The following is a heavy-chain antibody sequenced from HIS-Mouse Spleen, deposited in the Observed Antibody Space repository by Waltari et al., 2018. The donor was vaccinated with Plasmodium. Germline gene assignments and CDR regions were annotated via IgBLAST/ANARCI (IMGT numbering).Heavy chain of an antibody. CDR1: GFTFSSYG. D-gene: IGHD2-15*01. V-gene: IGHV3-30*18. Sequence: QVQLVESGGGVVQPGRSLRLSCAASGFTFSSYGMHWVRQAPGKGLAWVAVISYDGSNKYYADSVKGRFTISRDNSKNTLYLQMKSLRAEDTAVYYCAKTLGYDENDAFDIWGQGTMVTVSS. CDR2: ISYDGSNK. J-gene: IGHJ3*02. CDR3: AKTLGYDENDAFDI.